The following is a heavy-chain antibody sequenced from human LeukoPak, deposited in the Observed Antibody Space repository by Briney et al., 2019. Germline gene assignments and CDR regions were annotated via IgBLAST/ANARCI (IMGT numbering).Heavy chain of an antibody. D-gene: IGHD2-2*01. J-gene: IGHJ4*02. V-gene: IGHV1-2*02. Sequence: ASVTVSCKASGYTFTSYDINWVRQATGQGLEWMGWINPNSGGTNYAQKFQGRVTMTRDTSISTAYMELSRLRSDDTAVYYCATDIVVVPAATGGGGYWGQGTLVTVSS. CDR2: INPNSGGT. CDR3: ATDIVVVPAATGGGGY. CDR1: GYTFTSYD.